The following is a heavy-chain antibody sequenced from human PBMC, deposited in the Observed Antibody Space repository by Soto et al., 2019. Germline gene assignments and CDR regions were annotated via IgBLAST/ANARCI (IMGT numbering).Heavy chain of an antibody. D-gene: IGHD3-10*01. CDR3: AKESLSLWFGELLQAPFDY. CDR2: ISGSGGST. CDR1: GFTFSSYA. J-gene: IGHJ4*02. Sequence: GGSLRLSCAASGFTFSSYAMSWVRQAPGKGLEWVSAISGSGGSTYYADSVKGRFTISRDNSKNTLYLQMNSLRAEDTAVYYCAKESLSLWFGELLQAPFDYWGQGTLVTVSS. V-gene: IGHV3-23*01.